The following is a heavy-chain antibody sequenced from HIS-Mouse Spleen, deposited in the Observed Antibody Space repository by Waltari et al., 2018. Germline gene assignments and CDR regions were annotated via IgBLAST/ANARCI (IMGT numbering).Heavy chain of an antibody. Sequence: QLQLQESGPGLVKPSETLSLTCTVSGGSISSSSYYWGWIRQPPGKGLEWIGSIYYSAGTYSYPSLKSRVTISVDTSENQFSLKLSSVTAADTAVYYCAREIPYSSSWYDWYFDLWGRGTLVTVSS. CDR2: IYYSAGT. CDR1: GGSISSSSYY. V-gene: IGHV4-39*07. D-gene: IGHD6-13*01. J-gene: IGHJ2*01. CDR3: AREIPYSSSWYDWYFDL.